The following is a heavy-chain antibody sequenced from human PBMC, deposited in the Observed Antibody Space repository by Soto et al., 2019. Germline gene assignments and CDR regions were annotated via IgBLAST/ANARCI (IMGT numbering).Heavy chain of an antibody. CDR2: ISSSSSYI. Sequence: GGSLRLSCAASGFTFSSYSMSWVRQAPGKGLEWVSSISSSSSYIYYADSVKGRFTISRDNAKNSLYLQMNSLRAEDTAVYYCARDPGSSGWHQGPGYYMDVWGKGTTVTVSS. CDR3: ARDPGSSGWHQGPGYYMDV. D-gene: IGHD6-19*01. CDR1: GFTFSSYS. V-gene: IGHV3-21*01. J-gene: IGHJ6*03.